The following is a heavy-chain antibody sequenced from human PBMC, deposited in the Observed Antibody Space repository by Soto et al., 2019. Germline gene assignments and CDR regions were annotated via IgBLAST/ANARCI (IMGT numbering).Heavy chain of an antibody. CDR1: GGSISSYY. J-gene: IGHJ4*02. V-gene: IGHV4-59*01. CDR3: AREHYGDYVDY. D-gene: IGHD4-17*01. CDR2: IYYSGST. Sequence: PSETLSLTCTVSGGSISSYYWSWIRQPPGKGLEWIGYIYYSGSTNYNPSLKSRVTISVDTSKNQFSMKLSSVTAADTAVYYCAREHYGDYVDYWGQGTLVTVS.